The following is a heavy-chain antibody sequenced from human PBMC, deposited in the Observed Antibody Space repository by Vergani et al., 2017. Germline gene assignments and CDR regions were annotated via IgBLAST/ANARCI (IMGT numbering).Heavy chain of an antibody. Sequence: QVKLQESGPGLVKPSETLSLTCTVSGASVNSYYWSWIRQPPAKGLEWMGYASFRGDTLYDPSVKGRMTISLNTSSNQFSLYLTSVTAANTAVYYCACQDDHNGNPGAFDIWGQGTKVTVSS. D-gene: IGHD4-23*01. J-gene: IGHJ3*02. CDR3: ACQDDHNGNPGAFDI. V-gene: IGHV4-59*02. CDR1: GASVNSYY. CDR2: ASFRGDT.